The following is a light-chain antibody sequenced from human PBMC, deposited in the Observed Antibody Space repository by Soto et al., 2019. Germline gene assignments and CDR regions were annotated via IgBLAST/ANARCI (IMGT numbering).Light chain of an antibody. Sequence: QSVLTQPPSVSGAPGQRVTISCTGSSYNIGAGYDVHWYQQLPGTAPKLLIYGNSNRPSGVPDRFSGSKSGTSASLAITGLQAEDEADYYCQSYDSSLSGWVFGEGTKLTVL. CDR1: SYNIGAGYD. CDR3: QSYDSSLSGWV. V-gene: IGLV1-40*01. J-gene: IGLJ3*02. CDR2: GNS.